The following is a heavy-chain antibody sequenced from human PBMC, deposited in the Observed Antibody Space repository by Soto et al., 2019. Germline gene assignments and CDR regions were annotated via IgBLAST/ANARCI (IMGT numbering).Heavy chain of an antibody. V-gene: IGHV3-66*01. J-gene: IGHJ4*02. Sequence: EVQLVESGGGLVQPGGSLRLSCAASGFTVSSNYMSWVRQAPGKGLEWVSVIYSGGSTYYADSVKGRFTISRDNSKNTLYLQMNSLRAEDPAVYYCARGSYDILTGSPFDYWGQGTLVTVSS. CDR1: GFTVSSNY. CDR2: IYSGGST. D-gene: IGHD3-9*01. CDR3: ARGSYDILTGSPFDY.